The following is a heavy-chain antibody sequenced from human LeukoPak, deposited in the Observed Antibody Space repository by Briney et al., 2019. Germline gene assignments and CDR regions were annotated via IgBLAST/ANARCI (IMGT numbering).Heavy chain of an antibody. D-gene: IGHD3-10*01. V-gene: IGHV3-23*01. CDR1: GFTFSSYA. CDR2: ISGSGGST. Sequence: PRGSLRLSCAASGFTFSSYAMSWVRQAPGKGLEWVSAISGSGGSTYYADSVKGRFTISRDNSKNTLYLQMNSLRAEDTAVYYCAKDGMVRGVIIDYFDYWGQGTLVTVSS. J-gene: IGHJ4*02. CDR3: AKDGMVRGVIIDYFDY.